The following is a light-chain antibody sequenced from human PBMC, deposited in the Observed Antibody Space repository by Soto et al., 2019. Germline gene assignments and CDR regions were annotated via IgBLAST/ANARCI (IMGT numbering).Light chain of an antibody. J-gene: IGLJ1*01. Sequence: QSVLTQPPAVSAAPGQKVTISCSGSSSNIGGNSVSWYQQLPGTAPKLLIYDDNKRPSGVPDRFSGSKSGNTASLTVSGLQAEDEAVYYCASYAGNSRYVFGTGTKVTVL. CDR1: SSNIGGNS. CDR3: ASYAGNSRYV. CDR2: DDN. V-gene: IGLV1-51*01.